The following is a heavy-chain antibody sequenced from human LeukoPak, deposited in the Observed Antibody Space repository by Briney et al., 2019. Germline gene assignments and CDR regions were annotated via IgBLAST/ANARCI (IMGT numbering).Heavy chain of an antibody. CDR1: GFTFSSYA. CDR3: ARVGGYFDRLPSYYFDY. D-gene: IGHD3-9*01. CDR2: ISYDGSNK. Sequence: GGSLRLSCAASGFTFSSYAMHWVRQAPGKGLEWVAVISYDGSNKYYADSVKGRFTISRDNSKNTLYLQMNSLRAEDTAVYYCARVGGYFDRLPSYYFDYWGQGTLVTVSS. J-gene: IGHJ4*02. V-gene: IGHV3-30*04.